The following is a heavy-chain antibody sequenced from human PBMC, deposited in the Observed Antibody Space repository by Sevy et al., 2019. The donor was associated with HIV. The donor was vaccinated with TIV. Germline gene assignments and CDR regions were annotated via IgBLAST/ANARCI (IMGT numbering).Heavy chain of an antibody. D-gene: IGHD5-12*01. CDR3: AREAGGYDYDYGMDV. CDR2: IYYNGHT. J-gene: IGHJ6*02. V-gene: IGHV4-39*02. Sequence: SETLSLTCSVSGGTIVSSGHYWGWIRQTTGKGLEWIGSIYYNGHTYYNPSLNSRLTISIDTSKNKFSLNLSSVTAADTAIYFCAREAGGYDYDYGMDVWGQGTTVTVSS. CDR1: GGTIVSSGHY.